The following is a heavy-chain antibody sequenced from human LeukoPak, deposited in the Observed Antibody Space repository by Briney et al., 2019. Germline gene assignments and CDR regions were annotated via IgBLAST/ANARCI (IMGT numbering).Heavy chain of an antibody. Sequence: GGSLRLSCAASGFTFSTYTMNWVRQAPGKGLEWVSSISSSSNNINYADSVKGRFTISRDNAMNSVHLQMNSLRVEDTAVYYCARGYQRPDYWGQGTLITISS. CDR1: GFTFSTYT. CDR2: ISSSSNNI. D-gene: IGHD2-2*01. CDR3: ARGYQRPDY. J-gene: IGHJ4*02. V-gene: IGHV3-21*01.